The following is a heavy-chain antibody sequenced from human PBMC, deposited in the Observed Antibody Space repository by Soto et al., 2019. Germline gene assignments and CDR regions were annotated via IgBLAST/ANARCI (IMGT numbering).Heavy chain of an antibody. CDR1: GGTFSSYA. CDR3: ARDKLRGYSYERIGDY. D-gene: IGHD5-18*01. Sequence: QVQLVQSGAEVKKPGSSVKVSCKASGGTFSSYAISWVRQAPGQGLEWMGGIIPIFGTANYAQKFQGRVTITADESTRTAYMELSSLRSEDTAVYYCARDKLRGYSYERIGDYWGQGTLVTVSS. J-gene: IGHJ4*02. CDR2: IIPIFGTA. V-gene: IGHV1-69*01.